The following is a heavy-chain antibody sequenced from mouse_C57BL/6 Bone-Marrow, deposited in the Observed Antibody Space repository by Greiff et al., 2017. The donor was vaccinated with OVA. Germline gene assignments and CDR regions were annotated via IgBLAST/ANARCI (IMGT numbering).Heavy chain of an antibody. CDR3: TFYAMDY. CDR1: GFNIKDDY. CDR2: IDPENGDT. Sequence: EVQLQQSGAELVRPGVSVKLSCTASGFNIKDDYMHWVKQRPEQGLEWIGWIDPENGDTEYASKFQGKATITADTSSNTAYLQLSSLTSEDTAVYYCTFYAMDYWGQGTSVTVSS. V-gene: IGHV14-4*01. J-gene: IGHJ4*01.